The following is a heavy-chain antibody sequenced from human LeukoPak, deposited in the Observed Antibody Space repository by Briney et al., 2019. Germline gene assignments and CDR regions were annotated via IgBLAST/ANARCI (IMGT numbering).Heavy chain of an antibody. Sequence: TGGSLRLXCAASGFTFSSYSMNWVRQAPGKGLEWVSSISSSSSYIYYADSVKGRFTISRDNAKNSLYLQMNSLRAEDTAVYYCASEVGATPDDYWGQGTLVTVSS. D-gene: IGHD1-26*01. CDR2: ISSSSSYI. V-gene: IGHV3-21*01. J-gene: IGHJ4*02. CDR3: ASEVGATPDDY. CDR1: GFTFSSYS.